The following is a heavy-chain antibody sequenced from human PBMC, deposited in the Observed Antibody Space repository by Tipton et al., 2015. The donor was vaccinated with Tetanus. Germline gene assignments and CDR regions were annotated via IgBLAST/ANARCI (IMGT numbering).Heavy chain of an antibody. Sequence: SLRLSCAASGFSLSNYWMSWVRQAPGKGLEWVANTKRDGSETYYVDSVKGRFTISRDNAKNSLDLQMNSLRAEDTAVYYCARDGASGWRFDHWGQGSLVAVSS. J-gene: IGHJ4*02. CDR3: ARDGASGWRFDH. V-gene: IGHV3-7*03. CDR2: TKRDGSET. D-gene: IGHD6-19*01. CDR1: GFSLSNYW.